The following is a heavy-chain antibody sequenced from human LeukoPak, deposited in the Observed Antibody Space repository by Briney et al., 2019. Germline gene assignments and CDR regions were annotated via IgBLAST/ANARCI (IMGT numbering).Heavy chain of an antibody. V-gene: IGHV3-20*04. CDR1: GFTFDDYG. D-gene: IGHD6-13*01. CDR3: AREGAAAAGTSRSRYYYMDV. J-gene: IGHJ6*03. CDR2: INWNGGST. Sequence: GGSLRLSCAASGFTFDDYGMSWVRQAPGKGLEWVSGINWNGGSTGYADSVKGRFTISRDNAKNSLYLQMNSLRAEDTALYYCAREGAAAAGTSRSRYYYMDVWGKGTTVTVSS.